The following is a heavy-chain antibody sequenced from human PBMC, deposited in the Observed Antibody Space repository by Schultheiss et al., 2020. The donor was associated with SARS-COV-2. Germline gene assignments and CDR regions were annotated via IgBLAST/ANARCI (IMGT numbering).Heavy chain of an antibody. CDR2: IYSSGST. CDR3: ARGSYDLQH. Sequence: SQTLSLTCAVYGGSFSGYYWTWVRQPPGKGLEWIGYIYSSGSTNYNPSLKSRVTISGDTSKNQVSLKLSTVTAADTAVYYCARGSYDLQHWGQGTLVTVSS. J-gene: IGHJ1*01. D-gene: IGHD4-17*01. V-gene: IGHV4-59*01. CDR1: GGSFSGYY.